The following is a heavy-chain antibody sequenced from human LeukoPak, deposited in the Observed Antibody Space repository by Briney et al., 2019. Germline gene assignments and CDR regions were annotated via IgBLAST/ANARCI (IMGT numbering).Heavy chain of an antibody. D-gene: IGHD3-3*02. J-gene: IGHJ4*01. V-gene: IGHV3-23*01. CDR1: GFTVSTYA. CDR3: AKASFSLPL. Sequence: GGSLRLSCAASGFTVSTYAMSSVRQAPGKGLEWVSTISGSGDSTYYADSVKGRFTISRDNSKNTLYLQMNSLRAEDTAVYYCAKASFSLPLWGQGTLVTVSS. CDR2: ISGSGDST.